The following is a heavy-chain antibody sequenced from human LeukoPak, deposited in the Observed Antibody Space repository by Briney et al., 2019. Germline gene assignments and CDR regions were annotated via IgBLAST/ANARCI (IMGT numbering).Heavy chain of an antibody. Sequence: SETLSLTCTVSGGSITSYHYSWIRQPPGKGLEWIGYIYYSGSTNYNPSLKSRVTISVDTSKNQFSLKLSSVTAADTAVYYCARGGSGTYYHYWGQGTLVAVSS. V-gene: IGHV4-59*01. CDR3: ARGGSGTYYHY. D-gene: IGHD1-26*01. CDR2: IYYSGST. J-gene: IGHJ4*02. CDR1: GGSITSYH.